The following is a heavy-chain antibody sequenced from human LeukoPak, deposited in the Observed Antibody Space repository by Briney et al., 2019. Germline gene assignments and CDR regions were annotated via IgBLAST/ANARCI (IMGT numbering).Heavy chain of an antibody. CDR3: ARGGQDTNGYFIWFDT. J-gene: IGHJ5*02. V-gene: IGHV4-59*11. Sequence: PSETLSLSCTVSGGSITTHTWSWIRQAPGKALEWIGYISYSGNTYYNPFLKSRVTISRDMYKNQCSLKLTSVTAADTAVYYCARGGQDTNGYFIWFDTWGQGTLVTVSS. CDR1: GGSITTHT. CDR2: ISYSGNT. D-gene: IGHD2-8*01.